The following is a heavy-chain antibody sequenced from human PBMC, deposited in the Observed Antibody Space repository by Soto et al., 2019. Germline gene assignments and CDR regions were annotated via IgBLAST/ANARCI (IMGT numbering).Heavy chain of an antibody. CDR2: VYYSGST. V-gene: IGHV4-59*01. J-gene: IGHJ6*02. CDR3: ARAQGVGATDV. D-gene: IGHD1-26*01. CDR1: GGSIRSYY. Sequence: PSETLSLTCTVSGGSIRSYYCNWIRQPPGKGLEWIGYVYYSGSTNYNPSLKSRVTISADTSKNQFSLRLSSVTAADTAVYYCARAQGVGATDVWGQGAMVTVSS.